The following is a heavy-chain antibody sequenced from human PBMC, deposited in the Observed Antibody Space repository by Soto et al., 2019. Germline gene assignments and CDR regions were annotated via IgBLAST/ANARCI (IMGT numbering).Heavy chain of an antibody. V-gene: IGHV3-30-3*01. D-gene: IGHD2-2*01. CDR2: ISFDGSNK. Sequence: QTGGSLRLSCAASGFTFSSYSMHWVRQAPGKGLEWVAVISFDGSNKYSADSVKGRFTISRDNSKNTLYLQMNSLRGEDTAVYYCARDRGYCSTTSCPPYYYYGMDVWDQGTTVTVSS. J-gene: IGHJ6*02. CDR3: ARDRGYCSTTSCPPYYYYGMDV. CDR1: GFTFSSYS.